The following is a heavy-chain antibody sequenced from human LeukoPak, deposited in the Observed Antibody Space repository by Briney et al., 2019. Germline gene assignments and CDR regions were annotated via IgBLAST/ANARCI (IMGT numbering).Heavy chain of an antibody. Sequence: GASVKVSCKVSGYTLTELSMHWVRQAPGKGLEWMGGFDPEDGETIYAQKFQGRVTMTEDTSTDTAYMELSSLRAEDTAVYYCARELGQQRNYYYGMDVWGQGTTVTVSS. CDR2: FDPEDGET. D-gene: IGHD6-13*01. CDR3: ARELGQQRNYYYGMDV. V-gene: IGHV1-24*01. CDR1: GYTLTELS. J-gene: IGHJ6*02.